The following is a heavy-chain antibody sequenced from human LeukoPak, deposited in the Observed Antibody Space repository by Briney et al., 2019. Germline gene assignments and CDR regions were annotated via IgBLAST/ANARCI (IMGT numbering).Heavy chain of an antibody. D-gene: IGHD6-19*01. Sequence: GRSLRLSCAASGFTFSSYGMHWVRQAPGKGLEWVAVISYDGSNKYYADSVKGRFTISRDNSKNTLYLQMNSLRAEDTAVYYCAKMYSSGCDYWGQGTLVTVSS. J-gene: IGHJ4*02. CDR3: AKMYSSGCDY. CDR1: GFTFSSYG. V-gene: IGHV3-30*18. CDR2: ISYDGSNK.